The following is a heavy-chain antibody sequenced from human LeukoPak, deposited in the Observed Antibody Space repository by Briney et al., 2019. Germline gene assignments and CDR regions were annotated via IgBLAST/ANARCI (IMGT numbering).Heavy chain of an antibody. D-gene: IGHD6-19*01. V-gene: IGHV3-23*01. CDR1: GFTFSSYA. J-gene: IGHJ4*02. CDR3: AKTEASGWYTDSARFYY. CDR2: ISGSGGST. Sequence: PGGSLRLSCAASGFTFSSYAMSWVRQAPGKGLEWVSAISGSGGSTYYADSVKGRFTISRDNSKNTLYLQMNSLRAEDTAVYYCAKTEASGWYTDSARFYYWGQGTLVTVSS.